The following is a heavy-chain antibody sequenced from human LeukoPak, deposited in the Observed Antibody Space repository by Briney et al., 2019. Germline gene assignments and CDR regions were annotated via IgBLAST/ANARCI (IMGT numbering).Heavy chain of an antibody. Sequence: PGGSLRLSCAASGFPFSNHAMSWVRQPPGKGLEWVSAISNGNTYYADSVRGRFTISRDDSKNMVYLQMNSLRDEDTALYYCVREAGYCASVCLKSNWFDPWRQGTLVTVSS. CDR3: VREAGYCASVCLKSNWFDP. J-gene: IGHJ5*02. CDR1: GFPFSNHA. V-gene: IGHV3-23*01. D-gene: IGHD2-21*02. CDR2: ISNGNT.